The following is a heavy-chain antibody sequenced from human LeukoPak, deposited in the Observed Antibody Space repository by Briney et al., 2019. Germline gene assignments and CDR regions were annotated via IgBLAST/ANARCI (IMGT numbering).Heavy chain of an antibody. Sequence: SETLSLTCAVYGGSFSGHYWSWIRQPPGKGLEWIGEIDHRGSANYNPSLTSLKYRVTISVDTSKKQFSLKVTSVTAADTAVFYCARGQKDSSGYLKWFDPWGQGTQVTVSS. J-gene: IGHJ5*02. CDR2: IDHRGSA. D-gene: IGHD3-22*01. CDR1: GGSFSGHY. CDR3: ARGQKDSSGYLKWFDP. V-gene: IGHV4-34*01.